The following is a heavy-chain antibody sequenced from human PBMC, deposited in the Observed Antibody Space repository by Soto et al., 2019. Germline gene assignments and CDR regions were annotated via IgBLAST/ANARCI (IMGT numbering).Heavy chain of an antibody. J-gene: IGHJ6*02. V-gene: IGHV4-30-4*01. D-gene: IGHD2-2*01. Sequence: SETLSLTSTVSGGSISSGDYYWSWIRQPPGKGLEWIGYIYYSGSTYYNPSLKSRVTISVDTSKNQFSLKLSSVTAADTAVYYCARGLGYCSSTSCYPRNRYGMDVWGQGTTVTVSS. CDR3: ARGLGYCSSTSCYPRNRYGMDV. CDR2: IYYSGST. CDR1: GGSISSGDYY.